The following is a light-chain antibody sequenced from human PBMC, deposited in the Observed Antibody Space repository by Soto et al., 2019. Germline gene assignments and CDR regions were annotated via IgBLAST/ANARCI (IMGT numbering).Light chain of an antibody. V-gene: IGKV3-15*01. CDR3: QQYNNWLRTWT. J-gene: IGKJ1*01. CDR2: GAS. Sequence: EIVMTQSPATLSLSPGERATLSCRASQSVSSNLAWYQQKPGQAPRLLIYGASTRATGIPARFSGSGSGTEFTLTISSLQSEDFAAYYCQQYNNWLRTWTFGQGTKVDIK. CDR1: QSVSSN.